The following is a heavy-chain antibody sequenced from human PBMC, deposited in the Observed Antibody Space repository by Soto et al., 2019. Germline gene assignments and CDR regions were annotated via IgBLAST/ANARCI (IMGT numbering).Heavy chain of an antibody. CDR3: ARGPYPNTGSGSYYNL. Sequence: SVKVSCKASGGTFSSYAISWVRQAPGQGLEWMGGIIPYFGTTNYAQKLQGRVTMTADTSTSTAYMELRSLRSDDTAVYYCARGPYPNTGSGSYYNLWGQGTLVTVSS. V-gene: IGHV1-69*06. J-gene: IGHJ5*02. D-gene: IGHD3-10*01. CDR2: IIPYFGTT. CDR1: GGTFSSYA.